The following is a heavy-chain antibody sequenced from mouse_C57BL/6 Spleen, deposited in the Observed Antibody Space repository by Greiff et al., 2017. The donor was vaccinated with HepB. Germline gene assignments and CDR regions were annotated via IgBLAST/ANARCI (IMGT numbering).Heavy chain of an antibody. J-gene: IGHJ3*01. CDR3: ARNYGSVFAY. V-gene: IGHV1-22*01. CDR1: GYTFTDYN. D-gene: IGHD1-1*01. CDR2: INPNNGGT. Sequence: EVKLQESGPELVKPGASVKMSCKASGYTFTDYNMHWVKQSHGKSLEWIGYINPNNGGTSYNQKFKGKATLTVNKSSSTAYMELRSLTSEDSAVYYCARNYGSVFAYWGQGTLVTVSA.